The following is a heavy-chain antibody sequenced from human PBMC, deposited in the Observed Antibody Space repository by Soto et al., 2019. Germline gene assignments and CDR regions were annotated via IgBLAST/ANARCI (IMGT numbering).Heavy chain of an antibody. CDR2: IYYNGNT. CDR3: ASATTVTSSFFFYGLDV. V-gene: IGHV4-30-4*01. CDR1: GGSISDDDYY. D-gene: IGHD4-17*01. Sequence: TSETLSLTCTVSGGSISDDDYYWNWIRQSPGKGLEWIGHIYYNGNTYYNPSLKSRLTMSLDTSQNQFSLHLTSVIAADSALYFCASATTVTSSFFFYGLDVWGQGTTVTVSS. J-gene: IGHJ6*02.